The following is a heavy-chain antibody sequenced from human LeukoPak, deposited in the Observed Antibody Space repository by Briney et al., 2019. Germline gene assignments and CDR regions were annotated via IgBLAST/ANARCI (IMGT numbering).Heavy chain of an antibody. CDR2: IYYSGST. V-gene: IGHV4-59*01. D-gene: IGHD3-22*01. CDR1: GGSISSYY. CDR3: AATYYYDSSGYKGWFDP. J-gene: IGHJ5*02. Sequence: NPSETLSLTCTVSGGSISSYYWSWLRQPPGKGLEWIGYIYYSGSTNYNPSLKSRVTISVDTSKNQFSLKLSSVTAADTAVYYCAATYYYDSSGYKGWFDPWGQGTLVTVSS.